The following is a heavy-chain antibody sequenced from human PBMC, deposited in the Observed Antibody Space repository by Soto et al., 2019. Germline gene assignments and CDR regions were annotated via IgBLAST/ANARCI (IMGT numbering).Heavy chain of an antibody. CDR2: IIPIFGTA. J-gene: IGHJ6*02. CDR1: GGTFSSYA. D-gene: IGHD2-15*01. V-gene: IGHV1-69*12. Sequence: QVQLVQSGAEVKKPGSSVKVSCKASGGTFSSYAINWVRQAPGQGLEWMGGIIPIFGTANYAQKFQGRVTITADESTSTAYMELSSLRSEDTAVYYCARGSGGSSYYYYGMDVWSQGTTVTVSS. CDR3: ARGSGGSSYYYYGMDV.